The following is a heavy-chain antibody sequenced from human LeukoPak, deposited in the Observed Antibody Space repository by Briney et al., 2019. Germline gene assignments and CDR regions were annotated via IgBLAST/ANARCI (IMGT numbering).Heavy chain of an antibody. CDR1: GYTFTSYA. J-gene: IGHJ4*02. D-gene: IGHD2-21*02. CDR2: INAGNGNT. Sequence: RASVKVSCKASGYTFTSYAMHWVRQAPGQRLEWMGWINAGNGNTKYSQKFQGRVTITRDASASTAYMELSSLRSEDTAVYYCARILGMTAAPFDYWGQGTLVTVSS. CDR3: ARILGMTAAPFDY. V-gene: IGHV1-3*01.